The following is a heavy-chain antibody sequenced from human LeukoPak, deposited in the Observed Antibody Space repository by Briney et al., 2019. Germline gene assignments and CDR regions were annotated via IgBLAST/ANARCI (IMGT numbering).Heavy chain of an antibody. V-gene: IGHV6-1*01. CDR1: GGSVSSNNAA. Sequence: SQTLSLTCAISGGSVSSNNAAWNWIRQSPSRGLEWLGRTYYRSKWLNDYAVSVRSRININPDTSKNQFSLQLESVTPEDTAVYYCASSDSYGGDAFDIWGQGTMVTVSS. D-gene: IGHD5-18*01. CDR2: TYYRSKWLN. CDR3: ASSDSYGGDAFDI. J-gene: IGHJ3*02.